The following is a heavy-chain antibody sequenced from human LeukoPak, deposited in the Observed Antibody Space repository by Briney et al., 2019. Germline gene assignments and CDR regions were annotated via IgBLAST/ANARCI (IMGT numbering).Heavy chain of an antibody. V-gene: IGHV1-18*01. Sequence: GASVKVSCKASGYTFTSYGISWVRQAPGQGLEWMGWISAYNGNTNYAQKLQGRVTMTTDTSTSTAYMELSRLRSDDTAVYYCARDRRIVGQDYWGQGTLVTVSS. CDR1: GYTFTSYG. D-gene: IGHD1-26*01. CDR2: ISAYNGNT. CDR3: ARDRRIVGQDY. J-gene: IGHJ4*02.